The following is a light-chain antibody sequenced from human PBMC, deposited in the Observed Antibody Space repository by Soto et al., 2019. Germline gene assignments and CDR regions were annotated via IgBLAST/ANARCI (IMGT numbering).Light chain of an antibody. V-gene: IGLV2-14*01. CDR3: SSYTSSSTSVV. CDR1: SSDGGGYNY. J-gene: IGLJ2*01. Sequence: QSALSQPASVSGSPGRSITISCTGTSSDGGGYNYVSWYQQHPGKAPKLMIYDVSNRPAGVSNRFSGSKSGNTASLTISGLQGEDEADYYCSSYTSSSTSVVFGGGTKLTVL. CDR2: DVS.